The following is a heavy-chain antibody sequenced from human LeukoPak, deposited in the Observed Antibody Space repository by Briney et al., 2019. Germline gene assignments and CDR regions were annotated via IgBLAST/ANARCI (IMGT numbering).Heavy chain of an antibody. CDR3: TQAYFGGDCYSYDC. CDR1: GFTFGDYA. J-gene: IGHJ4*02. CDR2: IRSKAYSGTT. D-gene: IGHD2-21*02. Sequence: GGSLRLSCTTSGFTFGDYALSWVRQAPGKGLEWVGFIRSKAYSGTTEYAASVKGRFTISRDDSKSIAYLQMNSLKTEDTAVYYCTQAYFGGDCYSYDCWGQGTLVTVSS. V-gene: IGHV3-49*04.